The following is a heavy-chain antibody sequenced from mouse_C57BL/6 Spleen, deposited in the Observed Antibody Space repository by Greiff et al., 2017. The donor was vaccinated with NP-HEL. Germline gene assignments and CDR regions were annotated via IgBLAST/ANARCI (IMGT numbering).Heavy chain of an antibody. J-gene: IGHJ2*01. CDR2: IYIGNGYT. CDR1: GYTFTSYG. D-gene: IGHD1-1*01. CDR3: ASLYYYGSSYFDY. Sequence: EVHLVESGAELVRPGSSVKMSCKTSGYTFTSYGINWVKQRPGQGLEWIGYIYIGNGYTEYNEKFKGKATLTSDTSSSTAYMQLSSLTSEDSAIYFCASLYYYGSSYFDYWGQGTTLTVSS. V-gene: IGHV1-58*01.